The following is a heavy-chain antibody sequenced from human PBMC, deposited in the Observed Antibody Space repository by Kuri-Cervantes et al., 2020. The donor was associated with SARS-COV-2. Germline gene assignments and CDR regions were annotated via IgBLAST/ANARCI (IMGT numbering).Heavy chain of an antibody. Sequence: SETLSLTCTVSGGSLISESYYWSWIRQPPGKGLEWIGYIYYSGSTNYNPSLKSRVTISVDTSKNQFSLKLSSVTAADTAVYYCARERGGQWLVRLGYFDYWGQGTLVTVSS. CDR1: GGSLISESYY. CDR3: ARERGGQWLVRLGYFDY. D-gene: IGHD6-19*01. V-gene: IGHV4-61*01. CDR2: IYYSGST. J-gene: IGHJ4*02.